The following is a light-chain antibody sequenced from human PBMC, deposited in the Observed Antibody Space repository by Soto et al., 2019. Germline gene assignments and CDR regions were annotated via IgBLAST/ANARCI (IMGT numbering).Light chain of an antibody. CDR2: STS. Sequence: DIQMTQSPSSVSASVGDRVTITCRASQGINSWLAWYQQKPGKAPKLLIYSTSNLQSGVPSRFSGSGSGTDFTRTITSLQPEDFATYFCQQSESLPLTFGGGTKVEIK. J-gene: IGKJ4*01. CDR3: QQSESLPLT. CDR1: QGINSW. V-gene: IGKV1D-12*01.